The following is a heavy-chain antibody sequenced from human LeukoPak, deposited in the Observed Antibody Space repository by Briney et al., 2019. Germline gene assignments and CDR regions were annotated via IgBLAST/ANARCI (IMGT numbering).Heavy chain of an antibody. D-gene: IGHD5-18*01. Sequence: SETLSLTCTVSGGSISSYYWSWTRQPPGKGLEWIGYIYYSGSTNYNPSLKSRVTISVDTSKNQFSLKLSSVTAADTAVYYCASTGGYSYGWGYYFDYWGQGTLVTVSS. J-gene: IGHJ4*02. V-gene: IGHV4-59*01. CDR3: ASTGGYSYGWGYYFDY. CDR2: IYYSGST. CDR1: GGSISSYY.